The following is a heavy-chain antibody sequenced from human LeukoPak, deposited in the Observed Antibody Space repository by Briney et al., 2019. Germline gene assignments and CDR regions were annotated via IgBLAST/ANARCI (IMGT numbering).Heavy chain of an antibody. CDR2: TSGSGGST. V-gene: IGHV3-23*01. D-gene: IGHD2-2*01. Sequence: GGSLRLSCAASGFTFSNYAMSWVRQAPGKGLEWVSGTSGSGGSTYYADSVKGRFTISRDNSKNTLYLQMNSLRAEDTAVYYCILVVPAARFDYWGQGTLVTVSS. J-gene: IGHJ4*02. CDR3: ILVVPAARFDY. CDR1: GFTFSNYA.